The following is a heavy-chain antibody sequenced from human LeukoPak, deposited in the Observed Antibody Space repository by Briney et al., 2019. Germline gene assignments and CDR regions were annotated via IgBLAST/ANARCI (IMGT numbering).Heavy chain of an antibody. D-gene: IGHD1-26*01. V-gene: IGHV3-30*18. CDR2: ISYDGSNK. CDR1: GFTFSSYG. CDR3: AKDPLAEGGTGYFQH. J-gene: IGHJ1*01. Sequence: GRSLRLSCAASGFTFSSYGMHWVRQAPGKGLEWVALISYDGSNKYYADSVKGRFTISRDNSKNTLYLQMNSLRAEDTAVYYCAKDPLAEGGTGYFQHWGQGTLVTVSS.